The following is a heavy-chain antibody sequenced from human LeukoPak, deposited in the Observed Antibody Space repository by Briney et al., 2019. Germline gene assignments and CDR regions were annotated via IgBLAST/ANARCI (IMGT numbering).Heavy chain of an antibody. D-gene: IGHD3-9*01. CDR2: LCGSGDSR. CDR3: AKGTVLRYFDWSPIAPNYYYGMDV. V-gene: IGHV3-23*01. J-gene: IGHJ6*02. Sequence: GGSLRLSCAVSGFTFSNYAMSWVRQAPGKGLEWVSGLCGSGDSRYYADSVKGRFTISRDNSKNTLYLQMNSLRAEDTAVYYCAKGTVLRYFDWSPIAPNYYYGMDVWGQGTTVTVSS. CDR1: GFTFSNYA.